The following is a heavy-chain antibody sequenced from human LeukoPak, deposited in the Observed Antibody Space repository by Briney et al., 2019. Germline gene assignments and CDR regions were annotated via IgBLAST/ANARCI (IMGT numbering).Heavy chain of an antibody. V-gene: IGHV3-48*04. CDR2: ISTSTTTI. J-gene: IGHJ4*02. CDR3: ARVANSSSSMI. Sequence: GGSLRLSCEASGFTFSSYSMNWVRQAPGKGLEWISYISTSTTTIYYANSVKGRFTISRDNAKNSLYLQMNSLRAEDTAVYYCARVANSSSSMIWGQGTLVTVSS. D-gene: IGHD6-13*01. CDR1: GFTFSSYS.